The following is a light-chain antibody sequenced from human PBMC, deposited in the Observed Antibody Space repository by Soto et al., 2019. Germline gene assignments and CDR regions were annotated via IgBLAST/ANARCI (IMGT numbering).Light chain of an antibody. CDR3: SSYAASNNYV. V-gene: IGLV2-8*01. Sequence: QSALTQPPSASGSPGQSVTISCTGTSSDVGGYNYVSWYQQHPGKAPKLMIYEVSKRPSGVPDRFSGSKSGNTASLTVSGLQAEDEADYYGSSYAASNNYVFGTGTKVTVL. CDR2: EVS. CDR1: SSDVGGYNY. J-gene: IGLJ1*01.